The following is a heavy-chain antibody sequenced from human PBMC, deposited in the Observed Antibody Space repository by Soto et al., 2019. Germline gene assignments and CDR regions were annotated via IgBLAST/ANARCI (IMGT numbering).Heavy chain of an antibody. J-gene: IGHJ4*02. V-gene: IGHV1-8*01. CDR3: ARARVVPATQIKYYFDY. CDR1: GYTFTSYD. D-gene: IGHD2-2*01. CDR2: MNPNSGNT. Sequence: GASVKVSCKASGYTFTSYDINWVRQATGQGLEWMGWMNPNSGNTGYAQKFQGRVTMTRNTSISTAYMELSRLRSDDTAVYYCARARVVPATQIKYYFDYWGQRTLVTVSS.